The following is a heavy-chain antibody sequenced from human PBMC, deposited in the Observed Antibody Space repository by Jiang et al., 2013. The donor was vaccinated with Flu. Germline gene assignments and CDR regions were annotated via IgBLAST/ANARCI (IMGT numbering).Heavy chain of an antibody. Sequence: SGFTFSSYAMGLGPPGSREGGWEWVSGISGSGGRTYYAESVKGRFTISRDNSKNALYLQMNSLRAEDTAVYYCAKGGLVTITMIVVINDYFDCWGQGTQVTVSS. J-gene: IGHJ4*02. CDR2: ISGSGGRT. V-gene: IGHV3-23*01. CDR1: GFTFSSYA. D-gene: IGHD3-22*01. CDR3: AKGGLVTITMIVVINDYFDC.